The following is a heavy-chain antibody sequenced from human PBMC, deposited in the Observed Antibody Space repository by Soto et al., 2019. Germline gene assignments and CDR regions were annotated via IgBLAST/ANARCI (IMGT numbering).Heavy chain of an antibody. Sequence: SETLSVTCTVAGDSSSSYYWSCIRQPPGKGPEWIGYINYSGSTNYNPSLKSRVTISVETSKNHFSLKLSSVTAADTAVYYCARVVPAAIGGDFDYWGQGTLVTVSS. J-gene: IGHJ4*02. V-gene: IGHV4-59*12. D-gene: IGHD2-2*01. CDR1: GDSSSSYY. CDR3: ARVVPAAIGGDFDY. CDR2: INYSGST.